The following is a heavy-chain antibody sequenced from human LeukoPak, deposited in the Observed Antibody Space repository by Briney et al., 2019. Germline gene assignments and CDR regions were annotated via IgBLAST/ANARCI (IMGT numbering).Heavy chain of an antibody. CDR2: INHSGST. V-gene: IGHV4-34*01. J-gene: IGHJ4*02. CDR3: ACNRDGYRLI. D-gene: IGHD5-24*01. CDR1: GGSFSGYY. Sequence: KTSETLSLTCAVYGGSFSGYYWSWIRQPPGKGLEWIGEINHSGSTNYNPSLKSRVTISVDTSKNQFSLKLSSVTAADTAVYYCACNRDGYRLIWGQGTLVTVSS.